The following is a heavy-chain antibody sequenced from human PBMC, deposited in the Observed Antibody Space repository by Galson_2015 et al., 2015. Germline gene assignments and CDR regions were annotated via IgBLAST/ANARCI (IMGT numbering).Heavy chain of an antibody. V-gene: IGHV3-7*03. CDR2: IKHVGSEK. Sequence: SLRLSCAASGFPFSSYWMSWVRQAPGKGLEWVANIKHVGSEKYYVDSVKGRFTVSRDNARNSLYLQMNSLRAEDTAVYYCARVGCSGGSCSPGDFQHCGQGPVVTVSS. D-gene: IGHD2-15*01. J-gene: IGHJ1*01. CDR1: GFPFSSYW. CDR3: ARVGCSGGSCSPGDFQH.